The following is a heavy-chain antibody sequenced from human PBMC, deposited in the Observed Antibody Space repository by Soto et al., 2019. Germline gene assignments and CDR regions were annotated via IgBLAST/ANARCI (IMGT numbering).Heavy chain of an antibody. CDR3: ARIFIVELSASTLVPYFDY. Sequence: SETLSLTCTVSGASISGYYWSWIRQPPGEGLEWIGYIYYSGSTSYNPSLKSRVTISLDMSKNQFSLKLSSVTAADTAIYYCARIFIVELSASTLVPYFDYWGEGTLVTVSS. J-gene: IGHJ4*02. CDR1: GASISGYY. D-gene: IGHD2-15*01. V-gene: IGHV4-59*01. CDR2: IYYSGST.